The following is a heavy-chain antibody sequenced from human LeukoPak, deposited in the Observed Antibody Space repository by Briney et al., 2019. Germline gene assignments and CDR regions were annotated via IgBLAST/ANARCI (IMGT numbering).Heavy chain of an antibody. V-gene: IGHV1-18*04. CDR3: ARDITGAAADTLYYYGMDV. D-gene: IGHD6-13*01. Sequence: ASVKVSCKASGYTFTGYYMHWVRQAPGQGLEWMGWISAYNGNTNYAQKLQGRVTMTTDTSTSTAYMELRSLRSDDTAVYYCARDITGAAADTLYYYGMDVWGQGTTVTVSS. CDR2: ISAYNGNT. J-gene: IGHJ6*02. CDR1: GYTFTGYY.